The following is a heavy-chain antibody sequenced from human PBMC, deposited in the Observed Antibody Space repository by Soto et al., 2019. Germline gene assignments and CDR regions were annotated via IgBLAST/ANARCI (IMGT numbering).Heavy chain of an antibody. V-gene: IGHV4-39*07. CDR2: IYYSGST. CDR1: GGSISSSSYD. J-gene: IGHJ4*02. CDR3: ARSDGRY. Sequence: AETLSLTCTVSGGSISSSSYDWVRLRPRPGKGLEWIGYIYYSGSTNYNPSLKSRVTISVDTSKNQFSLKLSFVTAADTAVYYCARSDGRYWGQGTLVTSPQ.